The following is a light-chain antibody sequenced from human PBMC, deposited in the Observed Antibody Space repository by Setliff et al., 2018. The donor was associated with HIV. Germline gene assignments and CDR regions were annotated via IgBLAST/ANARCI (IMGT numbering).Light chain of an antibody. CDR1: QSITNW. CDR3: QQYKSYPLT. CDR2: EAS. V-gene: IGKV1-5*03. Sequence: DIQMTQSPSTLSASVGDRVTITCRASQSITNWLAWYQQKPGKAPNLLIYEASSLQSGVPSRFSGSGSGTEFTLTINSLQPDDSATYYCQQYKSYPLTFGGGTKVDIK. J-gene: IGKJ4*01.